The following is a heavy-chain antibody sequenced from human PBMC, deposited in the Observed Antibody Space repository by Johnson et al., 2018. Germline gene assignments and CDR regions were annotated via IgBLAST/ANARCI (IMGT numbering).Heavy chain of an antibody. CDR2: ISWNSGSI. D-gene: IGHD3-3*01. CDR1: GFTFDDYA. V-gene: IGHV3-9*01. Sequence: EVQLVESGGGLVQPGRSLRLSCAASGFTFDDYAMHWVRQAPGKGLEWVSGISWNSGSIGYADSVNGRFTISRDNAKNSLYLQMNSLRAEDTALYYCAKTIRFSDPKGAYYFYYYMDVWGKGTTVTVSS. J-gene: IGHJ6*03. CDR3: AKTIRFSDPKGAYYFYYYMDV.